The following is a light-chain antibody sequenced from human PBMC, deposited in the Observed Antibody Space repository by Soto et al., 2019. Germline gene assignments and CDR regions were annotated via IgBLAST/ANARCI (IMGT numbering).Light chain of an antibody. J-gene: IGLJ1*01. V-gene: IGLV2-14*01. CDR1: STDVGGYNY. Sequence: QSALSQPSCVSLSPGQSITISCTGTSTDVGGYNYVSWYQHHPGKGPKLIIYEVSNRPSGVSDRFSGSKSGNKASLIISNLEAEDESGYYCGSYTSTDTPFVFGTGTKVTVL. CDR2: EVS. CDR3: GSYTSTDTPFV.